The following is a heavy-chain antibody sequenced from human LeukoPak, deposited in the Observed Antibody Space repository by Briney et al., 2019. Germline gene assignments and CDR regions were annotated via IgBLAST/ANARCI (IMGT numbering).Heavy chain of an antibody. V-gene: IGHV1-2*06. Sequence: ASVKVSCKATGYTFTGYYMHWVRQAPGQGLEWMGRINPDSGDTNSAQKFQGRVTMTRDTSISTAYMELGRLRSDDTAVYYCARERESDDYYDHAFDIWGQGTMVTVSS. CDR2: INPDSGDT. CDR1: GYTFTGYY. J-gene: IGHJ3*02. CDR3: ARERESDDYYDHAFDI. D-gene: IGHD3-22*01.